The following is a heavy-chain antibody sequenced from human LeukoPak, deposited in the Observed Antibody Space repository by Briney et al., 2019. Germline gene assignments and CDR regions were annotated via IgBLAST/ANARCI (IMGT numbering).Heavy chain of an antibody. CDR3: ARDSGEVPDY. D-gene: IGHD3-10*01. J-gene: IGHJ4*02. V-gene: IGHV1-2*02. Sequence: ASVKVSCKASGYTFSGYYLHWVRQAPGQGLEWMGWINPNNGGTKYAQNFQGRVTMTRDTSISTAYMELDRLRFDDTAVYYCARDSGEVPDYWGQGTLVTVSS. CDR1: GYTFSGYY. CDR2: INPNNGGT.